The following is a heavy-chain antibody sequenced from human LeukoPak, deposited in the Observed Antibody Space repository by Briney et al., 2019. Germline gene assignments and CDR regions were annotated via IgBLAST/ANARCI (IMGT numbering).Heavy chain of an antibody. D-gene: IGHD3-10*01. CDR2: ISAYNGNT. CDR1: GYTFTSYG. CDR3: ARDRDYGSGIFDY. V-gene: IGHV1-18*01. Sequence: ASVKVSCKASGYTFTSYGIIWVRQAPGQGLEWMGWISAYNGNTDYSQNLQGRVTMTTDTSTNTAYMELRSLRSDDTAVYYCARDRDYGSGIFDYWGQGTLVTVSS. J-gene: IGHJ4*02.